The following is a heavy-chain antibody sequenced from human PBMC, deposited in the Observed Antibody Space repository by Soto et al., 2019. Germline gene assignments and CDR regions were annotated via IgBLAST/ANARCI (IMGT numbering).Heavy chain of an antibody. CDR1: GGSFSGYY. CDR3: ARGRHSTRGGVPAAIRWWFDP. D-gene: IGHD2-2*02. V-gene: IGHV4-34*01. Sequence: QVQLQQWGAGLLKPSETLSLTCAVYGGSFSGYYWSWIRQPPGKGLEWIGEINHSGSTNYNPSLKSRVTISVDTSKNQFSRKLSSVTAADTAVYYCARGRHSTRGGVPAAIRWWFDPWGQGTLVTVSS. CDR2: INHSGST. J-gene: IGHJ5*02.